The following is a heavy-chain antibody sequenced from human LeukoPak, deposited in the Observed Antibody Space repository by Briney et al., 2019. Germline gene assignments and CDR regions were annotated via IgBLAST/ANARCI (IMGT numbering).Heavy chain of an antibody. J-gene: IGHJ3*02. CDR2: IYYSGST. V-gene: IGHV4-39*07. Sequence: PSETLSLTCTVSGGSISSSSYYWGWIRQPPGKGLEWIGSIYYSGSTYYNPSLKSRVTISVDTSKNQFSLKLSSVTAADTAVYYCAATPSDILTGYYLDAFDIWGQGTMVTVSS. CDR1: GGSISSSSYY. CDR3: AATPSDILTGYYLDAFDI. D-gene: IGHD3-9*01.